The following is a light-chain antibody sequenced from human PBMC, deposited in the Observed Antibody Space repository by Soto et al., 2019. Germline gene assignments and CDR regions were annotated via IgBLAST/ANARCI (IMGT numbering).Light chain of an antibody. CDR1: QGISTY. CDR2: GAS. CDR3: QELNSYPRT. J-gene: IGKJ1*01. V-gene: IGKV1-9*01. Sequence: IQLTQSQSFLSASIGDRVIITCRASQGISTYLAWYQQKPGKAPKSLIYGASTLQSGVPSRFSGGGSGTEFTLTITSLQPEDFATYYCQELNSYPRTFGQGTKVDNK.